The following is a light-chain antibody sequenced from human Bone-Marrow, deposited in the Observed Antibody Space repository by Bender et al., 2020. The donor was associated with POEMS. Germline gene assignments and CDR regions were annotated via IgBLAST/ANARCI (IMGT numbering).Light chain of an antibody. CDR3: KSYTSSSTWV. CDR1: TSDVGAYNY. V-gene: IGLV2-14*03. CDR2: DVI. J-gene: IGLJ3*02. Sequence: QSALTQPASVSGSPGQSITLYCTGGTSDVGAYNYVSWYQHFPGKAPKLIIYDVIQRPSGVSNRFSGSKSANTASLTISGLQADDEADYYCKSYTSSSTWVFGGGTRLTVL.